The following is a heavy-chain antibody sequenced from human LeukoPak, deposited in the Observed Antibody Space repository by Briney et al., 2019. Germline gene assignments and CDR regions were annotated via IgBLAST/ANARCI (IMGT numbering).Heavy chain of an antibody. CDR1: GFTFSSYW. V-gene: IGHV3-7*01. J-gene: IGHJ4*02. Sequence: PGGSLRLSCAASGFTFSSYWMSWVRQAPGKGLEWVANIKQDGSEKYYVDSVKGRFTISRDTAKNSLYLQMNSLRAEDTAVYYCARDRRVRFLEWLLGSFDYWGQGTLVTVSS. D-gene: IGHD3-3*01. CDR3: ARDRRVRFLEWLLGSFDY. CDR2: IKQDGSEK.